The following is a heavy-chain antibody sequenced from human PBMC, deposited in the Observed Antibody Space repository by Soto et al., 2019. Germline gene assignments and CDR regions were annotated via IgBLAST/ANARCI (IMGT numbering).Heavy chain of an antibody. CDR1: GGSISSWY. J-gene: IGHJ4*02. V-gene: IGHV4-59*08. CDR3: ARRYGSAIDY. Sequence: ETLSLTCTVSGGSISSWYWSWIRQPPGKGLEWIGYIYYSGSTNYNPSLKSRVTISVDTSKNQFSLKLSSVTAADTAVYYCARRYGSAIDYWGQGTLVTVSS. D-gene: IGHD1-26*01. CDR2: IYYSGST.